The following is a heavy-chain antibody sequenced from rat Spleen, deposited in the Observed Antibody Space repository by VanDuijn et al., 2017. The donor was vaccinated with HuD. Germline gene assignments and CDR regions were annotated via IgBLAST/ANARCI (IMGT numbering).Heavy chain of an antibody. CDR3: ARHPTYYGFDGDWLAC. Sequence: EVQLVESGGGLVQPGRSMKLSCAASGFTFNYYYMAWVRQAPTKGLEWVASISTGGGSTYYRDSVKGRFTISRDNAKSTLYLQMDSLRSEDTATYYCARHPTYYGFDGDWLACWGQGTLVTVSS. D-gene: IGHD1-9*01. J-gene: IGHJ3*01. V-gene: IGHV5-25*01. CDR1: GFTFNYYY. CDR2: ISTGGGST.